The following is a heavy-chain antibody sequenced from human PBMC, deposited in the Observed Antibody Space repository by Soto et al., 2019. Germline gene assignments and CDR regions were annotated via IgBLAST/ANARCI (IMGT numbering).Heavy chain of an antibody. D-gene: IGHD3-22*01. V-gene: IGHV3-73*01. CDR2: IRSKANSYAT. CDR3: TRPQFLYDSSGYSDY. J-gene: IGHJ4*02. Sequence: PGGSLRHTCGDSGFTFSGSAIHWLRQASGKGLEWVGRIRSKANSYATAYAASVKGRFTISRDDSKNTAYLQMNSLKTEDTAVYYCTRPQFLYDSSGYSDYWGQGTLVTVSS. CDR1: GFTFSGSA.